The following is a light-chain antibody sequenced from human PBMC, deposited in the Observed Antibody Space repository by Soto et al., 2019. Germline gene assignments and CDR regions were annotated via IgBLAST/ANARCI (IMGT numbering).Light chain of an antibody. V-gene: IGKV3-15*01. Sequence: EIVMTQSPATLSVSPGERATLSCRASQSVNNNLAWYQQKPGQAPRLLIYGASTRVTGIPARFSGSVSGSDFTLTISSLQSEDFAIYYCQQYNNWWTFGQGTKVEIK. CDR2: GAS. CDR1: QSVNNN. CDR3: QQYNNWWT. J-gene: IGKJ1*01.